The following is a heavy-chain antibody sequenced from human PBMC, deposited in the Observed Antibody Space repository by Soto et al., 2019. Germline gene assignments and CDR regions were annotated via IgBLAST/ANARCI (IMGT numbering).Heavy chain of an antibody. CDR3: VRDAVAATGSMGY. V-gene: IGHV3-21*01. CDR2: ISSTSDYI. J-gene: IGHJ4*02. CDR1: GFTFSTHS. D-gene: IGHD7-27*01. Sequence: EVQLVESGGGLVKPGGSLRLSCAASGFTFSTHSMNWVRQAPGKGLEWVSSISSTSDYIYYADSVKGRFTISRESAKNSLFLQMDSLRAEDTAVYYCVRDAVAATGSMGYWGQGTLVTVSS.